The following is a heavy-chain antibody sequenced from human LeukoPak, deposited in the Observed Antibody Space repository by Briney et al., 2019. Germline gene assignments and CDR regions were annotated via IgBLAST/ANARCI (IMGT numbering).Heavy chain of an antibody. J-gene: IGHJ4*02. CDR2: INRDGSTT. V-gene: IGHV3-74*03. CDR1: GFTSSNYW. D-gene: IGHD3-10*01. CDR3: ARDKKSGESSEIDY. Sequence: GGSLRLSCAASGFTSSNYWVHWVRQAPGEGRVWVTRINRDGSTTKYADSVKGRFTVSRDNAKNTLNLQMNSLRAEDTAVYYCARDKKSGESSEIDYWGQGTLVTVSS.